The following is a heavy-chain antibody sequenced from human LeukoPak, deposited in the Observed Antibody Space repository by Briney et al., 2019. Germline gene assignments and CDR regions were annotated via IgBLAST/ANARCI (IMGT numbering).Heavy chain of an antibody. V-gene: IGHV3-30*02. CDR2: IGKGGSEK. J-gene: IGHJ4*02. CDR1: GFIFSGYD. D-gene: IGHD1-26*01. CDR3: AKDFQGIVGATQIDF. Sequence: HPGGSLRLSCAASGFIFSGYDLHWVRQAPDKGLEWVAYIGKGGSEKYYADSVKGRFTISKDNSKNSLYLQMNSLRTEDTAFYYCAKDFQGIVGATQIDFWGQGTLVTVSS.